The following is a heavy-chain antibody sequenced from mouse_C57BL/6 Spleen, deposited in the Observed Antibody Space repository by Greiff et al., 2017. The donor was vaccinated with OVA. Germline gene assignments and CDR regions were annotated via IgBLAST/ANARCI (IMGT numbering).Heavy chain of an antibody. Sequence: VKLQQPGAELVRPGSSVKLSCKASGYTFTSYWMDWVKQRPGQGLEWIGNIYPSDSETHYNQKFKDKATLTVDKSSSTAYMQLSSLTSEDSAVYYCATYDYDTFAYWGQGTLVTVSA. CDR1: GYTFTSYW. J-gene: IGHJ3*01. D-gene: IGHD2-4*01. V-gene: IGHV1-61*01. CDR2: IYPSDSET. CDR3: ATYDYDTFAY.